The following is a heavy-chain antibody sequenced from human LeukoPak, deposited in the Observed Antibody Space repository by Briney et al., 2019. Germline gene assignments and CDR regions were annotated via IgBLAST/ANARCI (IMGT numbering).Heavy chain of an antibody. J-gene: IGHJ6*03. CDR3: ARARLNYYYYYMDV. CDR1: GGSFSGYY. CDR2: INHSGST. Sequence: SSETLSLTCAVYGGSFSGYYWSWIRQPPGKGLEWIGEINHSGSTNYNPSLKSRVTISVDTSKNQFSLKLSSVTAADTAVYYCARARLNYYYYYMDVWGKGTTVTVSS. V-gene: IGHV4-34*01.